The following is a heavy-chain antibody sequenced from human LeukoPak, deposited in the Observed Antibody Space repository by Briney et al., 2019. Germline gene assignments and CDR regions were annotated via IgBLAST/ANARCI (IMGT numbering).Heavy chain of an antibody. CDR2: INPRNGDT. D-gene: IGHD4-17*01. J-gene: IGHJ3*02. CDR1: GGTFSSYA. V-gene: IGHV1-2*06. CDR3: ARDYGDSSTTHGFDI. Sequence: GASVKVSCKASGGTFSSYAISWVRQAPGQGLEWMGRINPRNGDTKYAQKFQGRVTMTRDTSISTTYMDLISLTSDDTAVYYCARDYGDSSTTHGFDIWGQGTMITVSS.